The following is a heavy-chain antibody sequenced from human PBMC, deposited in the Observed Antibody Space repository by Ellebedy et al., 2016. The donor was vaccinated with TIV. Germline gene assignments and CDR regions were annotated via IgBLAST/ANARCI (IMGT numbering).Heavy chain of an antibody. Sequence: GGSLRLXXAVSGFTFSSYSMNWVRQAPGKGLEWVSYISSSSSTIYYADSVKGRFTISRDNSKNTLYLQMNSLRAEDTAVYYCAKDLVPAAMIDYYYGMDVWGQGTTVTVSS. J-gene: IGHJ6*02. CDR2: ISSSSSTI. CDR1: GFTFSSYS. D-gene: IGHD2-2*01. V-gene: IGHV3-48*01. CDR3: AKDLVPAAMIDYYYGMDV.